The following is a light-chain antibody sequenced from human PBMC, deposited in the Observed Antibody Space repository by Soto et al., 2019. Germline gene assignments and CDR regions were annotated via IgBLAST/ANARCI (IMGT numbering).Light chain of an antibody. CDR3: QQRSNWIFT. CDR2: DAS. Sequence: EIVLTQSPATLSLSPGERATLSCRASQSVSTFLAWYQQKPGQAPRLLIYDASNRATGIPARFSGSGSGTDLTLTISSLEREDFAVYYCQQRSNWIFTFGPGTKVDMK. J-gene: IGKJ3*01. V-gene: IGKV3-11*01. CDR1: QSVSTF.